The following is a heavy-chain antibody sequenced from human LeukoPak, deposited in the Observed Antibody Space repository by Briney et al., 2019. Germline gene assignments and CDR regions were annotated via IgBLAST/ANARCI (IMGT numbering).Heavy chain of an antibody. J-gene: IGHJ4*02. CDR2: ISGSGSSS. CDR3: AKDQRTISTFDY. CDR1: GFTFSSYS. V-gene: IGHV3-23*01. Sequence: GGSLRLSCAASGFTFSSYSMNWVRQAPGKGLEWVSAISGSGSSSYYADSVKGRFTISRDNSKNTLYLQINSLRAEDTAIYYCAKDQRTISTFDYWGQGTLVTVSS. D-gene: IGHD3-3*01.